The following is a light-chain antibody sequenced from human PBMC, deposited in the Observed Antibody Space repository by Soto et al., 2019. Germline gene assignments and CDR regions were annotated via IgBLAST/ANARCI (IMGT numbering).Light chain of an antibody. J-gene: IGLJ1*01. V-gene: IGLV2-14*01. Sequence: QSALTQPASVSGSPGQSITISCTGTSNDVGGHNYVSWFQQHPGKVPKLMIYQVTNRPSGVSDRFSGSKSGNTASLTISGLQAEDEADYYCCSYAGTGVDYYVFGSGTKLTVL. CDR1: SNDVGGHNY. CDR3: CSYAGTGVDYYV. CDR2: QVT.